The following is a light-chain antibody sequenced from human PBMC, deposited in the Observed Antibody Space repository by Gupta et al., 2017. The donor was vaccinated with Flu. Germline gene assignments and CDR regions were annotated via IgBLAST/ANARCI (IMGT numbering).Light chain of an antibody. CDR1: NIGSRS. Sequence: SSVLTQPPSVSVAPGQTARITCSGNNIGSRSVHWYQQKAGQAPVLVVHDDTDRPSGIPERFSGSTSGDTATLTISWVEAGDEGDYYCQVWASSSDVLFGGGTKLTVL. CDR3: QVWASSSDVL. J-gene: IGLJ2*01. V-gene: IGLV3-21*02. CDR2: DDT.